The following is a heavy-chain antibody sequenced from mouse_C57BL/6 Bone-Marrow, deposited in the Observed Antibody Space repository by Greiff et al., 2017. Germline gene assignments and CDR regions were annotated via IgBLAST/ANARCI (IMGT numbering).Heavy chain of an antibody. Sequence: EVQVVESGGGLVKPGGSLKLSCAASGFTFSSYAMSWVRQTPEKRLEWVATISDGGSYTYYPDNVKGRFTISRDNAKNNLYLQMSHLKSEDTAMYYCAREGYGPFDYWGQGTTLTVSS. J-gene: IGHJ2*01. V-gene: IGHV5-4*01. CDR1: GFTFSSYA. CDR3: AREGYGPFDY. D-gene: IGHD2-10*02. CDR2: ISDGGSYT.